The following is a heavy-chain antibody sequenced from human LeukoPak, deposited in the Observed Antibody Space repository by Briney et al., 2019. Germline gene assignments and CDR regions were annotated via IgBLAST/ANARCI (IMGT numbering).Heavy chain of an antibody. J-gene: IGHJ4*02. D-gene: IGHD3-9*01. CDR2: IRYDGSNK. V-gene: IGHV3-30*02. CDR3: TKGLDNYDILTGFLS. CDR1: GFVFRTYG. Sequence: GGSLRLSCAASGFVFRTYGMNWVRQAPGEGLEWVALIRYDGSNKFYRDSVKGRFTISRDNSKDTLYLQMNSLSAEDTAVYYCTKGLDNYDILTGFLSWGQGTVVTVSS.